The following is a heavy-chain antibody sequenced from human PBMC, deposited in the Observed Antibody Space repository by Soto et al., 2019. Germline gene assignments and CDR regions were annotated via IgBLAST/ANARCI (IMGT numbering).Heavy chain of an antibody. CDR3: AGDYDSGAYDV. D-gene: IGHD5-12*01. J-gene: IGHJ4*02. CDR1: GFSVSIY. CDR2: LSDRGTS. Sequence: GGSLILSCAASGFSVSIYMSWVRQAPGKGLEWVSTLSDRGTSHYADSVTGRFSVSRDNSKNTLYLQMNGLRVDDTAIYYCAGDYDSGAYDVRGQGTQVTVAS. V-gene: IGHV3-53*01.